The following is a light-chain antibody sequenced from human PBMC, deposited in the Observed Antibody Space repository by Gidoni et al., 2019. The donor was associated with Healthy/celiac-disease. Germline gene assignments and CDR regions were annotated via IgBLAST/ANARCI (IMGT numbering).Light chain of an antibody. CDR3: SSYTSSSTLV. Sequence: QSALTQPASVSGSPGQSITISCTGTSSDVGGYNYGSWYQQSPGKATKLLIYEVSNRPSGVSNRFSGSKSGNTASLTISGLQAEDEADYYCSSYTSSSTLVFGTGTKVTVL. J-gene: IGLJ1*01. V-gene: IGLV2-14*01. CDR1: SSDVGGYNY. CDR2: EVS.